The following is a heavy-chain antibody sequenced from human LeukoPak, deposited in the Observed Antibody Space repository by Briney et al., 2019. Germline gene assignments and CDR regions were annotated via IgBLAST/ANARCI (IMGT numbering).Heavy chain of an antibody. Sequence: GGSLRLSCAASGFPFSSYWMSWVRQAPGKGLEWVANIKQDGSDKYYVHSVKGRFTISRDNAKNSLYLQLNSLRADDTAVYYCARLTGTTGFDYWGQGTLVTVSS. J-gene: IGHJ4*02. D-gene: IGHD1-1*01. V-gene: IGHV3-7*01. CDR1: GFPFSSYW. CDR3: ARLTGTTGFDY. CDR2: IKQDGSDK.